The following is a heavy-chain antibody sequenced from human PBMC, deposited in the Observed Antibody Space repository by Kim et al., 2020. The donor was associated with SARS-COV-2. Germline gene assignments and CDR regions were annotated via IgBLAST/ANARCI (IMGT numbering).Heavy chain of an antibody. CDR3: AREVREWLRFNYYYYGMDV. CDR1: GFTFSDYY. CDR2: ISSSGSTI. D-gene: IGHD5-12*01. J-gene: IGHJ6*02. V-gene: IGHV3-11*04. Sequence: GGSLRLSCAASGFTFSDYYMSWIRQAPGKGLEWVSYISSSGSTIYYADSVKGRFTISRDNAKNSLYLQMNSLRAEDTAVYYCAREVREWLRFNYYYYGMDVWGQGTTVTVSS.